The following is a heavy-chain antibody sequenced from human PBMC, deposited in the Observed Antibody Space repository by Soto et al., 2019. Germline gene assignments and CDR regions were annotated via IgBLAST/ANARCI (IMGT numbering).Heavy chain of an antibody. Sequence: GASVKVSCKASGYTFTSNDIIWVRQAPGQGLEWVGWMKANSGDTVYAQRFQGRVTMTRSTSINTAFMELNSLTSEDTAFYYCARNGGGLAYWGQGTLVTVSS. CDR1: GYTFTSND. D-gene: IGHD2-8*01. V-gene: IGHV1-8*01. J-gene: IGHJ4*02. CDR3: ARNGGGLAY. CDR2: MKANSGDT.